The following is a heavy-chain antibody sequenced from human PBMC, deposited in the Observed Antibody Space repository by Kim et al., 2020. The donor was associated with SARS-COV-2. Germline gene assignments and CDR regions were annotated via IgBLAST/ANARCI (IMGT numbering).Heavy chain of an antibody. CDR3: ARGGTCSGGSCYPSNWFDP. Sequence: SETLSLTCAVYGGSFSGYYWSWIRQPPGKGLEWIGEINHSGSTNYNPSLKSRVTISVDTSKNHFSLKLSSVTAADTAVYYCARGGTCSGGSCYPSNWFDPWGQGTLVTVSS. CDR2: INHSGST. J-gene: IGHJ5*02. CDR1: GGSFSGYY. D-gene: IGHD2-15*01. V-gene: IGHV4-34*01.